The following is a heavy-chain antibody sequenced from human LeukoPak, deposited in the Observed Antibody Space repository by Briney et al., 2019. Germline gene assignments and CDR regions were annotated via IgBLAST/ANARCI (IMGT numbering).Heavy chain of an antibody. CDR3: TTRRQDGW. CDR1: GFTFSDAW. V-gene: IGHV3-15*01. D-gene: IGHD2-15*01. Sequence: GGSLRLSCVGSGFTFSDAWMSWVRQASGKGLEWVGRIKSKSDGGTIDYAAPVKGRFTISRDDSRNTLYLQMNSLKTEDTAVYYCTTRRQDGWWGQGTLVTVSP. CDR2: IKSKSDGGTI. J-gene: IGHJ4*02.